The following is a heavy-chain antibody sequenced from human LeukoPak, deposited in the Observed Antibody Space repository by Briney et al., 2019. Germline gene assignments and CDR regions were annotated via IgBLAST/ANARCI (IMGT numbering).Heavy chain of an antibody. Sequence: SETLSLTCTVSGGSISSYYWNWIRQPPGKGLEWIGSIYYSGSTYYNPSLKSRVTISVDTSKNQFSLKLSSVTAADTAVYYCARDKMAGTPDYWGQGTLVTVSS. V-gene: IGHV4-39*07. CDR3: ARDKMAGTPDY. CDR1: GGSISSYY. J-gene: IGHJ4*02. CDR2: IYYSGST. D-gene: IGHD6-19*01.